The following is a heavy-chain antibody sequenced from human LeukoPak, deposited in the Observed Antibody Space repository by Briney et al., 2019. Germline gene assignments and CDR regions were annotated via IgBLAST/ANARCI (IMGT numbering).Heavy chain of an antibody. CDR2: RYNSGST. V-gene: IGHV4-59*02. Sequence: PSETLSLTCTVSGGSVRSYYWSWIRQPPGKGLEWIGYRYNSGSTNYNPSLKSRVTISVDTSKIQFSLKLSSVTAADTDVYYCASHSGYDYFDYWGQGTLVTVSS. CDR3: ASHSGYDYFDY. J-gene: IGHJ4*02. D-gene: IGHD5-12*01. CDR1: GGSVRSYY.